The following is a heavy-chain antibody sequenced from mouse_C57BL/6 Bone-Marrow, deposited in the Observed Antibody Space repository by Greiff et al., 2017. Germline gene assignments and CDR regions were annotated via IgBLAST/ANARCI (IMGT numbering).Heavy chain of an antibody. D-gene: IGHD3-3*01. CDR1: GYTFTSYW. CDR3: ARLGPLGRRFDY. Sequence: QVQLQQPGAELVKPGASVKMSCKASGYTFTSYWITWVKQRPGQGLEWIGDIYPTSGRTNYNEKFKSKAILTVDTSSNTAYMQLSSLTSEDSAVFYCARLGPLGRRFDYWGQGTTLTVSS. J-gene: IGHJ2*01. CDR2: IYPTSGRT. V-gene: IGHV1-55*01.